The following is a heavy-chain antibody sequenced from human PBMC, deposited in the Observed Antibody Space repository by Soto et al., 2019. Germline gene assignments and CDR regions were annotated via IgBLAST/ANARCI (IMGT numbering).Heavy chain of an antibody. CDR1: GYTFTNYY. Sequence: ASVKVSCKASGYTFTNYYMHWVRQAPGQGLEWMGWINPNSGSTNYAQKFEGRVTMTRDTSISTAYMELSRLRSDDTDVYYCARGRGSSSNNFFDPWGQGTLVTVSS. D-gene: IGHD6-6*01. J-gene: IGHJ5*02. V-gene: IGHV1-2*02. CDR3: ARGRGSSSNNFFDP. CDR2: INPNSGST.